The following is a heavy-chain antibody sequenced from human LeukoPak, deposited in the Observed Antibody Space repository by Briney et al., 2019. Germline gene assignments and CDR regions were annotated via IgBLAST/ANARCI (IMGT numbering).Heavy chain of an antibody. CDR2: LYSGGNT. Sequence: TGGSLRLSCAASGFTFSNYAMSWVRQAPGKGLEWVSALYSGGNTYYADSVKGRFTISGDNSKNTVYLQMNSLRAEDTAVYYCARQQSRVTTFDYWGQGTLVTVSS. V-gene: IGHV3-66*04. CDR3: ARQQSRVTTFDY. J-gene: IGHJ4*02. CDR1: GFTFSNYA. D-gene: IGHD4-17*01.